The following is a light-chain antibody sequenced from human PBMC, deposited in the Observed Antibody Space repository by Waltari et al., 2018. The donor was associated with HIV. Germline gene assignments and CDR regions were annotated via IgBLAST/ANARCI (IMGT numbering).Light chain of an antibody. V-gene: IGKV4-1*01. CDR1: RSLFYSSDNKNY. Sequence: DIVMTQSPDSLAVSLGEKATIDCRSSRSLFYSSDNKNYLAWFQPKPGQPAQLLIYLASTRKSGVPDRFSGSGSGTDFTLTISSLQAEDVAVYYWQQYYNALWTFGQGTKVEV. CDR3: QQYYNALWT. CDR2: LAS. J-gene: IGKJ1*01.